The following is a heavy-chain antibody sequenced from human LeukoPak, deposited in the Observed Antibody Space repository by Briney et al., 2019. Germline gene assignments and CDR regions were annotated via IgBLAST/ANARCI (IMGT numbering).Heavy chain of an antibody. Sequence: SETLSLTCAVSGGSISSSNWWSWVRQPPGKGLEWIGEIYHSGSTNYNPSLKSRVTISVDKSKNQFSLKLSSVTAADTAVYYCASHYYDSSGMASYWGQGTLVTVSS. CDR2: IYHSGST. J-gene: IGHJ4*02. D-gene: IGHD3-22*01. V-gene: IGHV4-4*02. CDR1: GGSISSSNW. CDR3: ASHYYDSSGMASY.